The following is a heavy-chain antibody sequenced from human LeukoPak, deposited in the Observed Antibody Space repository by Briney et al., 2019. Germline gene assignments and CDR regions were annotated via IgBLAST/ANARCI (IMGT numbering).Heavy chain of an antibody. CDR3: ARALRFLEVDY. J-gene: IGHJ4*02. V-gene: IGHV3-74*01. CDR1: GFTFSRYW. CDR2: INSDGSST. D-gene: IGHD3-3*01. Sequence: GGSLRLSCAASGFTFSRYWMHWVRQAPGKGLVWVSRINSDGSSTSYADSVKGRFTISRDNAKNTLYLQMNSLRAEDTAAYYCARALRFLEVDYWGQGTLVTVSS.